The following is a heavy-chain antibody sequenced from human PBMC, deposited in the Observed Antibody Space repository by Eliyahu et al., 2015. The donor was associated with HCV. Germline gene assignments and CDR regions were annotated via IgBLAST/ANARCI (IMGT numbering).Heavy chain of an antibody. V-gene: IGHV3-33*01. CDR3: ARERYYYDSSGYPTKWFDP. CDR1: GFTFSSYG. CDR2: IWYDGSNK. Sequence: QVQLVESGGGVVQPGRSLRLSCAASGFTFSSYGXHWVRQAPGKGLEWVAVIWYDGSNKYYADSVKGRFTISRDNSKNTLYLQMNSLRAEDTAVYYCARERYYYDSSGYPTKWFDPWGQGTLVTVSS. D-gene: IGHD3-22*01. J-gene: IGHJ5*02.